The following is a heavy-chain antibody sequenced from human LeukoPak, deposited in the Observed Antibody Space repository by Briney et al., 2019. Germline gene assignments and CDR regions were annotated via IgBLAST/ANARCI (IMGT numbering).Heavy chain of an antibody. J-gene: IGHJ4*02. V-gene: IGHV1-46*01. CDR3: ATAKFGGNSYFDY. D-gene: IGHD4-23*01. CDR1: GYTFTNYF. Sequence: RASVKVSCKASGYTFTNYFIHWVRQAPGQGLEWIGIINPSGGSTNYAQKFQGRVTMTRDTSTSTVYMELSSLRSEDTAVYYCATAKFGGNSYFDYWGQGTLVTVSS. CDR2: INPSGGST.